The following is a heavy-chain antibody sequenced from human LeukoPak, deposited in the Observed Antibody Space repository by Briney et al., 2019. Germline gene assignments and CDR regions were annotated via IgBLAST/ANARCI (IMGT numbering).Heavy chain of an antibody. CDR1: GFTFSSYA. Sequence: GGSLRLSCAASGFTFSSYAMSWVRQAPGKGLEWVANIKQDGSEKYYVDSVKGRFTIPRDNAKNSLYLQMNSLRAEDTAVYYCASSCSSTSCHHDYWGQGTLVTVSS. V-gene: IGHV3-7*01. CDR2: IKQDGSEK. D-gene: IGHD2-2*01. CDR3: ASSCSSTSCHHDY. J-gene: IGHJ4*02.